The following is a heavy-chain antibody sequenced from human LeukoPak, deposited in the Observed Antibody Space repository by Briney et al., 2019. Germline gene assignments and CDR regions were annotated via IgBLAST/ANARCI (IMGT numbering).Heavy chain of an antibody. V-gene: IGHV3-30-3*01. Sequence: HPGGSLRLSCAASGFTFSSYAMHWVRQAPGKGLEWVTIISYDGNTKYSADSVKGRFTISRDNSKNTLYLQMNSLRVEDTAVYYCARDERGVTMVWGQGTLVTVSS. D-gene: IGHD4/OR15-4a*01. CDR2: ISYDGNTK. CDR1: GFTFSSYA. J-gene: IGHJ4*02. CDR3: ARDERGVTMV.